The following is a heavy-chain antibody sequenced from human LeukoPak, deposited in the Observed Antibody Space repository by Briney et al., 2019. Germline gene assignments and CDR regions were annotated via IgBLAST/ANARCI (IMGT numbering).Heavy chain of an antibody. V-gene: IGHV4-31*03. CDR1: GGSISSGGYY. CDR2: IYYSGST. Sequence: SETLSLTCTVSGGSISSGGYYWSWIRQHPGKGLEWIGYIYYSGSTYYNPSLKSRVTISVDTSKNQFSLKLSSVTAADTAVYYCARSREVYASNWFDPWGQGTLVTVSS. CDR3: ARSREVYASNWFDP. J-gene: IGHJ5*02. D-gene: IGHD2-8*01.